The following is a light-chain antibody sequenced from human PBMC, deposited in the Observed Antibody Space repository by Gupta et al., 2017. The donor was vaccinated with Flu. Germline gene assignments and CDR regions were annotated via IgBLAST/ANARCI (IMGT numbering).Light chain of an antibody. J-gene: IGLJ3*02. V-gene: IGLV6-57*01. Sequence: CTRSSGSIASNYVQWYQQRPGTSPTAVIFEDNQRPSGVPDRFSGSIDSSSSSASLTISGLKTEDEADYYCQSFVVFGGGTKLTVV. CDR1: SGSIASNY. CDR2: EDN. CDR3: QSFVV.